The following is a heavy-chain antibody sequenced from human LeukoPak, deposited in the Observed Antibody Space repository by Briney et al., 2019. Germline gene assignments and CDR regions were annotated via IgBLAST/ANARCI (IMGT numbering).Heavy chain of an antibody. CDR2: IYYSGSA. V-gene: IGHV4-31*03. Sequence: SETLSLTCTVSGGSFSSGNFYWYWIRQFPGRGLEWIGYIYYSGSAYYNPSLRSRVTISVDTSEKQFSLTLSTVTAADTAMYYCARAGGSGNSTYYFDYWGQGTQVTVSS. CDR3: ARAGGSGNSTYYFDY. CDR1: GGSFSSGNFY. D-gene: IGHD3-10*01. J-gene: IGHJ4*02.